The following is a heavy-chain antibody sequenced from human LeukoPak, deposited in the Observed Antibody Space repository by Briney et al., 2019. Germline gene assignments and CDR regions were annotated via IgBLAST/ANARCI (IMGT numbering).Heavy chain of an antibody. CDR1: GGSISSYY. V-gene: IGHV4-59*01. D-gene: IGHD6-13*01. J-gene: IGHJ4*02. CDR2: SYYSGST. Sequence: SETLSLTCTVSGGSISSYYWSWIRQPPGKGLEWIGNSYYSGSTKYNPSLNSRVTISVDTSKNQFSLKVNSVTAADTAVYYCAGDDSSSWWSYWGQGTLVTVSS. CDR3: AGDDSSSWWSY.